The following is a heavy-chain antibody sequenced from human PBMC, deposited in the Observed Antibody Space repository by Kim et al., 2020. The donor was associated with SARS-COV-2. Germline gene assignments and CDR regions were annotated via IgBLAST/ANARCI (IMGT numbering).Heavy chain of an antibody. CDR2: IHYTGRT. CDR1: GGSITNYF. Sequence: SETLSLTCSVSGGSITNYFWSWIRQPPGMGLEFLGYIHYTGRTNYNPSLKSLVTMSVDTSKNQFSLKLSSVTAAASAVYYCASHYGSGTFHLDHWCQGTL. CDR3: ASHYGSGTFHLDH. J-gene: IGHJ4*02. D-gene: IGHD3-10*01. V-gene: IGHV4-59*08.